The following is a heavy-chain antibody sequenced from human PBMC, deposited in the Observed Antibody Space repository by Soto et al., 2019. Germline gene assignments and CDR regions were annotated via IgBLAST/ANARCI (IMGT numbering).Heavy chain of an antibody. CDR2: ISGSGGST. J-gene: IGHJ5*02. CDR3: AKDSVWFGELSWFDP. Sequence: EVQLLESGGGLVQPGGSLRLSCAASGFTFSSYAMSWVRKAPGKGLEWVSAISGSGGSTYYADSVKGRVTISRDNSKNTLYLQMNSLRAEDTAGYYCAKDSVWFGELSWFDPWGQGTLVTVSS. V-gene: IGHV3-23*01. CDR1: GFTFSSYA. D-gene: IGHD3-10*01.